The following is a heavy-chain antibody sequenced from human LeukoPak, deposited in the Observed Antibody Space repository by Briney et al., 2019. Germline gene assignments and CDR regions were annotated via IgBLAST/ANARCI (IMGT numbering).Heavy chain of an antibody. CDR2: ISDTGNT. J-gene: IGHJ4*02. D-gene: IGHD2-15*01. CDR3: AKAPVTTCRGAFCYPFDY. V-gene: IGHV3-23*01. CDR1: GFTFDDYG. Sequence: GGSLRLSCAASGFTFDDYGMSWVRQAPGKGLEWVSAISDTGNTYHADSVKGRFTISRDSSKNTLFLQMNRLRPEDAAVYYCAKAPVTTCRGAFCYPFDYWGLGTLVTVSS.